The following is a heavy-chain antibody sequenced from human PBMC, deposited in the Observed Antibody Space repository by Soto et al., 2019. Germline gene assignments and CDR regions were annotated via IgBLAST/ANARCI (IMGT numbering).Heavy chain of an antibody. J-gene: IGHJ5*02. CDR1: GFTFSSYG. D-gene: IGHD3-16*01. V-gene: IGHV3-33*01. CDR2: IWYDGNNE. Sequence: HPGGSLRLSCAASGFTFSSYGMHWVRQAPGKGMEWVAVIWYDGNNEYYADSVKGRFTISRDNSKNTLYLQMSSLRAEDTAVYYCAREAEILGYAPKWFDPWGQGTLVTVSS. CDR3: AREAEILGYAPKWFDP.